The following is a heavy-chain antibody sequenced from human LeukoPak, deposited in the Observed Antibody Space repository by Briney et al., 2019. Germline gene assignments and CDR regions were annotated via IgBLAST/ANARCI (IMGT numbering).Heavy chain of an antibody. CDR2: INGDGTIT. CDR3: AKDKPIDY. V-gene: IGHV3-74*03. CDR1: GFTFSTYW. Sequence: GGSLRLSCAASGFTFSTYWMHWIRQVPGKGLVWVSRINGDGTITTHADSVKGRFTISRDNAKNMLYLQMNSLRAEDSAVYFCAKDKPIDYWGQGTLVTVSS. D-gene: IGHD1-14*01. J-gene: IGHJ4*02.